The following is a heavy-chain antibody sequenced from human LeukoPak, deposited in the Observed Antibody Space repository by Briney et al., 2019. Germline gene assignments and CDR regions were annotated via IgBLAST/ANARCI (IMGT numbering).Heavy chain of an antibody. D-gene: IGHD6-19*01. Sequence: GSLRLSCAASGFTFSNAWMSWVRQAPGKGLEWIGEINHSGSTNYNPSLKSRVTISVDTSKNQFSLKLSSVTAADTAVYYCASLLQVAGSYYFDYWGQGTLVTVSS. CDR3: ASLLQVAGSYYFDY. V-gene: IGHV4-34*01. CDR2: INHSGST. CDR1: GFTFSNAW. J-gene: IGHJ4*02.